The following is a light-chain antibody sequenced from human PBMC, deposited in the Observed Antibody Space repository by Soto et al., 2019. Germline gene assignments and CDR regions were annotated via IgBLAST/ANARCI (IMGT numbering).Light chain of an antibody. J-gene: IGLJ2*01. Sequence: QSALTQPRSVSGSPGQSVTISCTGTSSDVGGYNYVSWYQQHPGKAPKLMIYDVSKRPSGVPDRFSGSKSGNTASLTVSGLRADDEAVYYCSSYGGGDTFHVIFGGGTKLTVL. CDR2: DVS. CDR1: SSDVGGYNY. V-gene: IGLV2-11*01. CDR3: SSYGGGDTFHVI.